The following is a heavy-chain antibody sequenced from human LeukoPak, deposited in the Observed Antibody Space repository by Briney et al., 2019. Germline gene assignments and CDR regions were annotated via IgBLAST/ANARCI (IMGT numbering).Heavy chain of an antibody. CDR2: ISWNSGSI. Sequence: GRSLRLSCAASGFTFDDYAMHWVRQAPGKGLEWVSGISWNSGSIGYADSVKGRFTISRDNAKNSLYLQMNSLRAEDTALYYCAKDLPYCTNGVCYGFDYWGQGTLVTVSS. D-gene: IGHD2-8*01. CDR3: AKDLPYCTNGVCYGFDY. V-gene: IGHV3-9*01. CDR1: GFTFDDYA. J-gene: IGHJ4*02.